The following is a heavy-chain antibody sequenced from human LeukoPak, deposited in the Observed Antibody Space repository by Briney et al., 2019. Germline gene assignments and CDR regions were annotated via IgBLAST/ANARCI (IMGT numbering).Heavy chain of an antibody. V-gene: IGHV3-30*01. D-gene: IGHD6-6*01. J-gene: IGHJ6*03. CDR1: GFTFSSYA. CDR2: ISYDGSNK. CDR3: ARDGAYSSSYYYYYYMDV. Sequence: GRSLRLSCAASGFTFSSYAMHCVRQAPGKGLERVAVISYDGSNKYYADSVKGRFTISRDNSKNTLYLQMNSLRAEDTAVYYCARDGAYSSSYYYYYYMDVWGKGTTVTVSS.